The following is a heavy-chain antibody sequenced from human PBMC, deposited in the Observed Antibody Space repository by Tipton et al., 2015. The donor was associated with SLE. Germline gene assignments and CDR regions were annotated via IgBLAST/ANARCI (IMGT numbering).Heavy chain of an antibody. V-gene: IGHV4-59*01. Sequence: TLSLTCTVSGGSISSYYWSWIRQPPGKGPECIGYIYNTVTNYYSPSLRSRVSMSVDTSKNQVSLKLTSVTAADTAVYYCAKVGGAYNSGNWFDPWGQGTLVTVSS. J-gene: IGHJ5*02. D-gene: IGHD5-24*01. CDR2: IYNTVTN. CDR1: GGSISSYY. CDR3: AKVGGAYNSGNWFDP.